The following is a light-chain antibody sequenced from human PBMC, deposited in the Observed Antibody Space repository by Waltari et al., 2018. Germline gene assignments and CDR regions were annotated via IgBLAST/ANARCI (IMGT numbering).Light chain of an antibody. Sequence: QSALTQPASVSGSPGQSIPISCNGTSSVVGAYNYSPCYQQPPGKAPKLIIFDVSKRPAGVSNRFSVSKSGNTASLTISGLQAEDESDYYCSSYISSSTLELFGGGTSLTVL. CDR3: SSYISSSTLEL. CDR2: DVS. V-gene: IGLV2-14*03. J-gene: IGLJ2*01. CDR1: SSVVGAYNY.